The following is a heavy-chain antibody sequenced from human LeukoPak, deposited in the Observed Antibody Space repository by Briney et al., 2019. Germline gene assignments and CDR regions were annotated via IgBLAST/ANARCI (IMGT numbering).Heavy chain of an antibody. Sequence: GGSLRLSCAASGFTFSGYAMHWVRQAPGKGLEWVAVISYDGSNKYYADSVKGRFTISRDKSKNTLCLQMNSLRAEDTAVYYCARGSGSYYGGSLDYWGQGTLVTVSS. D-gene: IGHD1-26*01. CDR1: GFTFSGYA. CDR2: ISYDGSNK. V-gene: IGHV3-30*04. CDR3: ARGSGSYYGGSLDY. J-gene: IGHJ4*02.